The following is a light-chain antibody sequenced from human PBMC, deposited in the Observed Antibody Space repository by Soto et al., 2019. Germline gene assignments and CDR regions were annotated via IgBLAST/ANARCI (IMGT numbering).Light chain of an antibody. V-gene: IGLV2-14*01. Sequence: QSVLTQPPSVSGAPGQRVTISCTGSSFNIGAGYDVSWYQQYPGRVPKLLIYMVSNRPSGVSNRFSGSKSGNTASLTISGLQAEDEADYFCTSPTPGSLYVFGTGTKV. J-gene: IGLJ1*01. CDR2: MVS. CDR3: TSPTPGSLYV. CDR1: SFNIGAGYD.